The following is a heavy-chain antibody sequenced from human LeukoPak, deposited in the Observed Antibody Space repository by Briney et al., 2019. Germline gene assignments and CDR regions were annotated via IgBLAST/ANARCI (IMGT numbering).Heavy chain of an antibody. D-gene: IGHD6-13*01. CDR1: GGSISTYY. V-gene: IGHV4-59*08. CDR3: ARHAGTDSSSYYYFDH. Sequence: SETLSLTCTVSGGSISTYYWSWIRQPPGKGLEWIGYIYYSGSTNYNPSLKSRVTISVDTSRNQFSLKLSSVTAADTAVYYCARHAGTDSSSYYYFDHWGQGTLVTVSS. CDR2: IYYSGST. J-gene: IGHJ4*02.